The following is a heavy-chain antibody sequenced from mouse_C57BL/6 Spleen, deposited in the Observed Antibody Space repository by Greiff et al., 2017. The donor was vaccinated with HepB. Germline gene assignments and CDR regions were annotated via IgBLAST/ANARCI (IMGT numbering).Heavy chain of an antibody. V-gene: IGHV5-17*01. J-gene: IGHJ2*01. CDR3: ARQGTGYFDY. CDR2: ISSGSSTI. D-gene: IGHD4-1*01. CDR1: GFTFSDYG. Sequence: EVKVEESGGGLVKPGGSLKLSCAASGFTFSDYGMHWVRQAPEKGLEWVAYISSGSSTIYYADTVKGRFTISRDNAKNTLFLQMTSLRSEDTAMYYCARQGTGYFDYWGQGTTLTVSS.